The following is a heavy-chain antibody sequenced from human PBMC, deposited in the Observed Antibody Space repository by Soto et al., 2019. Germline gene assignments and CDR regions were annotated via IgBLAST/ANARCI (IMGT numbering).Heavy chain of an antibody. J-gene: IGHJ5*02. V-gene: IGHV4-4*02. Sequence: WETLSLTCAVSGGSISSSDYWGWVRQPPGKGLEWIGGIYHSGSTYYNPSLKSRVTISVDKSKNQFSLKLSSVTAADTAVYYCARDPWDQLLDSLREYNSNCIDVWGQGTLVTVSS. CDR1: GGSISSSDY. CDR2: IYHSGST. CDR3: ARDPWDQLLDSLREYNSNCIDV. D-gene: IGHD2-2*01.